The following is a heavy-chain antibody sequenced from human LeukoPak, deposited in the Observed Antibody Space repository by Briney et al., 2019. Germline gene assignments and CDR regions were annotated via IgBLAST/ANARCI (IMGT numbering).Heavy chain of an antibody. CDR3: AGGKTPNCSGGSCSPNYYYYMDV. J-gene: IGHJ6*03. Sequence: SETLSLTCTVSGYSISSGYYWGWIRQPPGKGLEWIGSIYHSGSTYYNPSLKSRVTISVDTSKNQFSLKLSSVTAADTAVYYCAGGKTPNCSGGSCSPNYYYYMDVWGKGTTVTVSS. D-gene: IGHD2-15*01. V-gene: IGHV4-38-2*02. CDR2: IYHSGST. CDR1: GYSISSGYY.